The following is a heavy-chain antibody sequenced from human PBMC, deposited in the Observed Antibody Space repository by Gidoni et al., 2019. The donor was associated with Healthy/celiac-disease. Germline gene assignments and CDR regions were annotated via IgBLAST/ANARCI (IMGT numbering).Heavy chain of an antibody. V-gene: IGHV3-21*01. J-gene: IGHJ4*02. D-gene: IGHD6-13*01. CDR2: ISSSSSYI. Sequence: EVQLVESGGGLVKPGGSLRLSCAASGFTFSSYSMNWVRQAPGKGLEWCSSISSSSSYIYYADSVKGRFTISRDNAKNSLYLQMNSLRAEDTAVYYCANIAAAGTLGNYWGQGTLVTVSS. CDR3: ANIAAAGTLGNY. CDR1: GFTFSSYS.